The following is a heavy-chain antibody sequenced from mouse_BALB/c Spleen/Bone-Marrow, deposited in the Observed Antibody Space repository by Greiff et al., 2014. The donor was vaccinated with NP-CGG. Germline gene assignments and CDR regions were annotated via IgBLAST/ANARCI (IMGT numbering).Heavy chain of an antibody. J-gene: IGHJ4*01. V-gene: IGHV5-6*02. CDR3: TSRGRYDGRTDMDY. CDR2: INSGGSYT. D-gene: IGHD2-14*01. Sequence: EVKVVESGGDLVKPGGSLKLSCAASGFTFSTYGMSWVRQTPDKRLVWVATINSGGSYTYYPDSVMGRFTISRDNTKNTLYLQMTSLKSEDTAMYYCTSRGRYDGRTDMDYWGHGTSVTVSS. CDR1: GFTFSTYG.